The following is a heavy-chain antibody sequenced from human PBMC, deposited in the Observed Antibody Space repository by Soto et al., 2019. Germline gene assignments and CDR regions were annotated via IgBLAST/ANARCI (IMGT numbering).Heavy chain of an antibody. CDR3: AKGSTAMTYFDY. V-gene: IGHV3-30*18. CDR2: ISYDGSNK. CDR1: GFTFSSYG. J-gene: IGHJ4*02. D-gene: IGHD5-18*01. Sequence: GSLRLSCAASGFTFSSYGMHWVRQAPGKGLEWVAVISYDGSNKYYADSVKGRFTISRDNSKNTLYLQMNSLRAEDTAVYYCAKGSTAMTYFDYWGQGTLVTVSS.